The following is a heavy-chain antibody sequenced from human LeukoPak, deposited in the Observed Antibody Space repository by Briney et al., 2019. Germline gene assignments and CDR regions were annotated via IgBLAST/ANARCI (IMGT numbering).Heavy chain of an antibody. CDR3: ASDHYDYVWGSYRYTRAFDY. CDR1: GFTFSSYE. CDR2: ISSSGSTI. J-gene: IGHJ4*02. V-gene: IGHV3-48*03. D-gene: IGHD3-16*02. Sequence: GGSLRLSCAASGFTFSSYEMNWVRQAPGKGLEWVSYISSSGSTIYYADSVKGRFTISRDNAKNSLYLQMNSLRAEDTAVYYCASDHYDYVWGSYRYTRAFDYRGQGTLVTVSS.